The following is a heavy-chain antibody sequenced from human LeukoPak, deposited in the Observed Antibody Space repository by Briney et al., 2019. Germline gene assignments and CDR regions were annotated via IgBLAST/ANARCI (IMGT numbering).Heavy chain of an antibody. CDR2: IIPIFGTA. Sequence: ASVKVSCKASGGTFSSYAISWVRQAPGQGLEWMGGIIPIFGTANYAQKFQGRVTITADESTSTAYMELSSLRSEDTAVYYCARDMSDYYDSSGYPPLGAFDIWGQGTMVTVSS. V-gene: IGHV1-69*13. CDR3: ARDMSDYYDSSGYPPLGAFDI. D-gene: IGHD3-22*01. CDR1: GGTFSSYA. J-gene: IGHJ3*02.